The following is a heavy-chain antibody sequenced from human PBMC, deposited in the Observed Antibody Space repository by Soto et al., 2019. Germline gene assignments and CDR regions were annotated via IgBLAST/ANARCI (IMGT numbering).Heavy chain of an antibody. V-gene: IGHV3-9*01. D-gene: IGHD6-13*01. Sequence: GGSLRLSCAASGFTFDDYAMHWVRQAPGKGLEWVSGISWNSGSIGYADSVKGRFTISRDNAKNSLYLQMNSLRAEDTALYYCAKDFIAAADHYYYYYMDVWGKETTVTVSS. J-gene: IGHJ6*03. CDR3: AKDFIAAADHYYYYYMDV. CDR2: ISWNSGSI. CDR1: GFTFDDYA.